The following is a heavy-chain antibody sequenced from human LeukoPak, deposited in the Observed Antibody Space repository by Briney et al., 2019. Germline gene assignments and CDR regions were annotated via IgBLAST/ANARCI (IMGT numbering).Heavy chain of an antibody. CDR2: TNANNGGR. CDR1: GYTFTGYY. Sequence: ASVTVSFMASGYTFTGYYIHWVRQARGQGVEWMGWTNANNGGRHYAQKFQGRVTMTRDTSISTAYMELSSLKPDDTAVYYCARENSGYYDYWGQGTLVTVSS. V-gene: IGHV1-2*02. D-gene: IGHD3-22*01. CDR3: ARENSGYYDY. J-gene: IGHJ4*02.